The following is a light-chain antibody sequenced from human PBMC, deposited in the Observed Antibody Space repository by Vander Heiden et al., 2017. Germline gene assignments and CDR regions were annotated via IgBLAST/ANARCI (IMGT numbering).Light chain of an antibody. CDR2: LNRDGRH. CDR3: QTWGTGIHVV. CDR1: SGHSSYA. V-gene: IGLV4-69*01. Sequence: QLVLTQSPSASASLGASVKLTCTLSSGHSSYAIAWHQQQPAKGHRYLMKLNRDGRHSKGDGIPDRFSGSSSGAERYLTISGLQSEDEADYYCQTWGTGIHVVFGGGTKLTVL. J-gene: IGLJ2*01.